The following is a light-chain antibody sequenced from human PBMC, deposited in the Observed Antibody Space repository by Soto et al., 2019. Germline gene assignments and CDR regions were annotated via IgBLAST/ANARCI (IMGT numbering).Light chain of an antibody. J-gene: IGKJ1*01. CDR3: QQYGSSPWA. V-gene: IGKV3-20*01. Sequence: DIVMTQSPATLSVSTGERATISCRASQSVSSNLAWYQQKPGQAPRLLLYGASSRATGIPDRFSGSGSGTDFTLTISRLEPEDFAVYYCQQYGSSPWAFGQGTKVDIK. CDR1: QSVSSN. CDR2: GAS.